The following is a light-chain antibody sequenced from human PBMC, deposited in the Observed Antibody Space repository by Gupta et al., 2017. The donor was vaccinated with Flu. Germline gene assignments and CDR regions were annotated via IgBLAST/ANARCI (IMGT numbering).Light chain of an antibody. CDR2: NNH. CDR3: STWDDSLNGVV. J-gene: IGLJ2*01. V-gene: IGLV1-44*01. CDR1: RSNIGSNA. Sequence: QSVLTQPPSASGTPGQRVIISCSGSRSNIGSNAVNWYQQLPGTAPKLLIYNNHQRPSGVPDRLSGSKSGTSASLAISGLQSEDEADYYCSTWDDSLNGVVFGGGTKLTVV.